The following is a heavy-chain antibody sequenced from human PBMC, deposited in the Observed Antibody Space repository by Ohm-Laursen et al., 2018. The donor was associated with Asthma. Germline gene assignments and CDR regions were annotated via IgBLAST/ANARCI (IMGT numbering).Heavy chain of an antibody. CDR2: INPNGGST. CDR1: GGTFNNHG. V-gene: IGHV1-46*02. Sequence: ASVKVSCKAFGGTFNNHGITWVRQAPGQGLEWMGIINPNGGSTTYAQKFQGRVTMTRDTSTSTVYMDLSSLSSEDTAVYYCARAYCRSTSCYDYWGQGSLVTVSS. J-gene: IGHJ4*02. D-gene: IGHD2-2*01. CDR3: ARAYCRSTSCYDY.